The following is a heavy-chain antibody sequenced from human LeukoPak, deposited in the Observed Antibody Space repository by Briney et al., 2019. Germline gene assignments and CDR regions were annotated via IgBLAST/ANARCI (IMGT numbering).Heavy chain of an antibody. J-gene: IGHJ4*02. D-gene: IGHD3-10*01. CDR1: GFTFSSYG. Sequence: GGSLRLSCAASGFTFSSYGMHWVRQAPGKGLEWVAVISYDGSNKYYADSVKGRFTISRDNSKNTLYLQMNSLRAEDTAVYYCAKDQRFGELPQDNFDYWGQGTLVTVSS. CDR3: AKDQRFGELPQDNFDY. V-gene: IGHV3-30*18. CDR2: ISYDGSNK.